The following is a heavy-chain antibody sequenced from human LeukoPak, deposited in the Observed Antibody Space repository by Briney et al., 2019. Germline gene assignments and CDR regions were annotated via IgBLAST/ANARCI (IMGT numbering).Heavy chain of an antibody. CDR3: AKDSASYGRFDY. V-gene: IGHV3-64*04. J-gene: IGHJ4*02. D-gene: IGHD5-18*01. CDR1: GFTFSSYA. Sequence: GGSLRLSCSASGFTFSSYAMHWVRQAPGKGLEYVSAISSNGGSTYYADSVKGRFTISRDNSKNTLYLQMNSLRAEDTAVYFCAKDSASYGRFDYWGQGTLVTVSS. CDR2: ISSNGGST.